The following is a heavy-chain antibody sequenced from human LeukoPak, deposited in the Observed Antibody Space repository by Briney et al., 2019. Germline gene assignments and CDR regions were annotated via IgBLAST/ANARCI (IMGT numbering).Heavy chain of an antibody. J-gene: IGHJ3*02. CDR1: GYTFTAYY. Sequence: ASVKVSCKASGYTFTAYYMHWVRQAPGQGLEWMGWIDPDRGGTNYAQNFQGRVTMTRDTSISTAYMELSRLTSDDTAVYYCGPLQQGAFHIWGQGTMVTVSS. V-gene: IGHV1-2*02. CDR2: IDPDRGGT. CDR3: GPLQQGAFHI.